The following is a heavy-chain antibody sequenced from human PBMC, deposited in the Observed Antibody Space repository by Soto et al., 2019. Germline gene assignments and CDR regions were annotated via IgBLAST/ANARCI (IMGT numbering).Heavy chain of an antibody. V-gene: IGHV3-30-3*01. Sequence: QVQVVESGGGVVQPGTSLRLSCAASGFTFSVSAIHWVRQAPGKGLEWVAVISSDGSHQYYADSVKGRFTISRDNPKITLSLQMNSLRAEDTAVYYCARPYCRSTRCYLYYYGMDVWGPGTTVTVSS. CDR3: ARPYCRSTRCYLYYYGMDV. D-gene: IGHD2-2*01. CDR1: GFTFSVSA. CDR2: ISSDGSHQ. J-gene: IGHJ6*02.